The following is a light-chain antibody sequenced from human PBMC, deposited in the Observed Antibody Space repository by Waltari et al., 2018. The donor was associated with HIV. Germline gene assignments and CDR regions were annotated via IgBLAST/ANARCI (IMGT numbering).Light chain of an antibody. CDR2: WAS. J-gene: IGKJ4*01. CDR1: QSLLFCSNNKNR. CDR3: QQFSLSPPLT. Sequence: DIVMTQSPDSLSVSLGERATINCKSSQSLLFCSNNKNRFAWYQQRPGQPPKLLNSWASTRESGVPDRFSGSGSGTDFTLTINSLQAEDVAVYYCQQFSLSPPLTFGGGTKVEIK. V-gene: IGKV4-1*01.